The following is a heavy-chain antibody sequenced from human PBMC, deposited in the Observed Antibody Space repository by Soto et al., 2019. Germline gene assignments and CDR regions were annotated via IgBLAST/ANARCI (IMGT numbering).Heavy chain of an antibody. V-gene: IGHV1-18*01. Sequence: ASVKVSCKASGYTFTSYGISWVRQAPGQGLEWMGWISAYNGNTNYAQKLQGRVTMTTDTSTSTAYMELRSLRSGDTAVYYCARGVELSSSLARFDPWGQGTLVTVSS. CDR3: ARGVELSSSLARFDP. CDR1: GYTFTSYG. CDR2: ISAYNGNT. J-gene: IGHJ5*02. D-gene: IGHD6-13*01.